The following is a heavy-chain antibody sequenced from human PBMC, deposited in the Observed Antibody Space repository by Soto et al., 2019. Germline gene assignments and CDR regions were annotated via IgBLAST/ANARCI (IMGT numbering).Heavy chain of an antibody. CDR1: GFTFISYD. CDR2: ISGSGGST. D-gene: IGHD3-10*01. CDR3: AIRGLSKSEVRGYFDY. Sequence: PWGSLRLSCAASGFTFISYDITCVRHSPLKWLEWVSAISGSGGSTNYGDSVKGRFIISRDNSKNTLFMQMNSLRVEDTAVYYCAIRGLSKSEVRGYFDYWGRGTLVTVSS. V-gene: IGHV3-23*01. J-gene: IGHJ4*02.